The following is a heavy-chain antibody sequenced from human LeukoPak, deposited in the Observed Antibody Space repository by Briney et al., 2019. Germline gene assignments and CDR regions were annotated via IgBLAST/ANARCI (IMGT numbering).Heavy chain of an antibody. Sequence: SVKVSCXASGGTFSSYAISWVRQAPGQGLEWMGGIIPIFGTANYAQKFQGRVTITTDESTSTAYMELSSLRSEDTAVYYCARGTKPTPNYFDYWGQGTLVTVSS. D-gene: IGHD2-8*01. J-gene: IGHJ4*02. CDR3: ARGTKPTPNYFDY. CDR1: GGTFSSYA. CDR2: IIPIFGTA. V-gene: IGHV1-69*05.